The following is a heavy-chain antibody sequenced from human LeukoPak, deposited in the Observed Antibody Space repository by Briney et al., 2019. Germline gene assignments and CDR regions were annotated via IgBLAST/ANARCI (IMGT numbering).Heavy chain of an antibody. V-gene: IGHV1-8*01. CDR1: GYTFTSNG. D-gene: IGHD6-25*01. Sequence: ASVKVSCKASGYTFTSNGIHWVRQATGQGLEWMGWINPNSGNTGYAQKFQGRVTMTRSTSLSTAYMELNRLRSDDTAVYYCARGVSARGYYFDYWGQGILVTVSS. J-gene: IGHJ4*02. CDR2: INPNSGNT. CDR3: ARGVSARGYYFDY.